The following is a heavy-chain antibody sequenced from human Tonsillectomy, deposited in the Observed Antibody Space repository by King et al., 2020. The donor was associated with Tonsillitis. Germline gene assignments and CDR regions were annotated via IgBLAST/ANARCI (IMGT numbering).Heavy chain of an antibody. D-gene: IGHD3-3*01. CDR2: IHYCGST. Sequence: QLQESGPGLVKPSETLSLTCTVSGGSISSFYWNWIRQPPGKGLEWIGFIHYCGSTNYNPSLKSRVTTSVDTSKNQFSLKLSFVTAADTAVYYCARAKSGNFWAFDIWGQGTMVTVSS. CDR1: GGSISSFY. J-gene: IGHJ3*02. CDR3: ARAKSGNFWAFDI. V-gene: IGHV4-59*01.